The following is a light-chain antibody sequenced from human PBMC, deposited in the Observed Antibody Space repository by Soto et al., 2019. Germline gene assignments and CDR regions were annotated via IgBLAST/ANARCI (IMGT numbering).Light chain of an antibody. CDR1: QSISSW. CDR3: QQYNRYSPYT. V-gene: IGKV1-5*01. CDR2: DAS. J-gene: IGKJ2*01. Sequence: DIQMTQSPSTLSASVGDRVTITCRAGQSISSWLAWYQQKPGKAPKLLIYDASSLQNGVPSRFSGSGSGTEFSLTISSLQPDDFAKYYCQQYNRYSPYTFGQGTK.